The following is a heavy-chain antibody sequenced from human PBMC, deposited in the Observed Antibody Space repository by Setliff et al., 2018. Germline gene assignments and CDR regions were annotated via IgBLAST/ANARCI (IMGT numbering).Heavy chain of an antibody. D-gene: IGHD2-2*01. Sequence: GASVKVSCKASGYTFSDYGISWVRQAPGQGLEWMGWISPYTGKTFYAPQFQGRVIMTTDTSAKTAYMDLRSLRSDDTAVYYCERLVRYYSTTSCQRTSGDDFWGLGTQVTVSS. CDR2: ISPYTGKT. CDR1: GYTFSDYG. V-gene: IGHV1-18*01. CDR3: ERLVRYYSTTSCQRTSGDDF. J-gene: IGHJ4*02.